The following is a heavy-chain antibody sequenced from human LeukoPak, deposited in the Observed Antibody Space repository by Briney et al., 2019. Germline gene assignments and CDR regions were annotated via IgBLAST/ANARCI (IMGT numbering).Heavy chain of an antibody. J-gene: IGHJ4*02. D-gene: IGHD3-22*01. CDR1: AGSINTYY. Sequence: KPSETLSLTCTVSAGSINTYYWSWTRQSPGKGLEWIGYIYYSGSTYYNPSLKSRVTISVDTSKNQFSLKLSSVTAADTAVYYCARDVGHPYYYDSSGYPCWGQGTLVTVSS. V-gene: IGHV4-59*12. CDR3: ARDVGHPYYYDSSGYPC. CDR2: IYYSGST.